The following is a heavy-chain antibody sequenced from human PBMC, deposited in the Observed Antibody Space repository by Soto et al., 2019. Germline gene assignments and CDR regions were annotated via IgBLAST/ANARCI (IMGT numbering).Heavy chain of an antibody. V-gene: IGHV1-2*02. CDR1: GFTFTSSA. CDR3: ARKHSLDYIRWGLDP. J-gene: IGHJ5*02. D-gene: IGHD4-4*01. CDR2: INPKSDDT. Sequence: ASVKVSCKASGFTFTSSAVQWVRQARGQRLEWMGRINPKSDDTNYAQKFQGRVTMTRDTSIDTAYLELTGLTSDDTATYYCARKHSLDYIRWGLDPWGQGTLVTVSS.